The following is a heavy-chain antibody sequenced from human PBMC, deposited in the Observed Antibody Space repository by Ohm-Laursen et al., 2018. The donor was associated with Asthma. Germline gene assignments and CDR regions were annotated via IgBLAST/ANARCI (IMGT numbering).Heavy chain of an antibody. V-gene: IGHV1-69*01. Sequence: GSSVKVSCKSSGGTFSNYVIGWVRQAPGQGLEWMGGINSVFATTDYGQKFRGRVTITADESTATVYMELSSLRSEDTAVYYCARDGRILHYYYYGMDVWGQGTTVTVSS. CDR2: INSVFATT. CDR1: GGTFSNYV. CDR3: ARDGRILHYYYYGMDV. J-gene: IGHJ6*02.